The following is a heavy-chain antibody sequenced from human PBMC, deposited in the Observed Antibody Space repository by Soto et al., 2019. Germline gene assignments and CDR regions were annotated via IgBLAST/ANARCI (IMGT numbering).Heavy chain of an antibody. CDR3: AGDLPIAAAGTLVDY. V-gene: IGHV1-18*01. Sequence: QVQLVQSGAEVKKPGASVKVSCKASGYTFTSYGISWVRQAPGQGLEWMGWISAYNGNTNYAQKLQGRVTMTTDTSTSTAYIELRSLRSDDTAVYYCAGDLPIAAAGTLVDYWGQGTLVTVSS. CDR2: ISAYNGNT. D-gene: IGHD6-13*01. CDR1: GYTFTSYG. J-gene: IGHJ4*02.